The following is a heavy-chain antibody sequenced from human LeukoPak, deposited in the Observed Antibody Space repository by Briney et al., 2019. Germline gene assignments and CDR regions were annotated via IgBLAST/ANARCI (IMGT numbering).Heavy chain of an antibody. CDR3: AREGVEYYYDSSGYYPLGY. CDR1: GYSFTSYD. J-gene: IGHJ4*02. D-gene: IGHD3-22*01. CDR2: INPSCGST. Sequence: GASVKVSFKSAGYSFTSYDMHWVRQPPAQGLELVGIINPSCGSTSYSQKFQGRGSMTIDRSTSTIYMELSSLRSEDTAVYYCAREGVEYYYDSSGYYPLGYWGQGTLVTVSS. V-gene: IGHV1-46*01.